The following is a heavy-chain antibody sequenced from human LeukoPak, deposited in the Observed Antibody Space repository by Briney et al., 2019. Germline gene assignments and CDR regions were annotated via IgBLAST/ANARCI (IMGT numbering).Heavy chain of an antibody. D-gene: IGHD2-15*01. V-gene: IGHV3-48*04. J-gene: IGHJ5*02. CDR3: ARGGPSNTNWFDP. CDR1: GFSFSSSG. Sequence: PGGSLRLSCAASGFSFSSSGMNWVRQAPGKGLEWVSYIDTSSATKNYADSVKGRFTISRDNAKNSLYLQMNSLRAEDTAVYYCARGGPSNTNWFDPWGQGTLVTVSS. CDR2: IDTSSATK.